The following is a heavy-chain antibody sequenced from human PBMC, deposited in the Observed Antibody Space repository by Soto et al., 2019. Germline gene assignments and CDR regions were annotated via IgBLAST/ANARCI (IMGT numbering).Heavy chain of an antibody. Sequence: GSLRLSCAASGFTFSDSYMSWIRQAPGEGLEWISYITFSGNTVYYADSLKGRFTISRDNAKNSLYLQMNRLRAEDTAVYYCARVSWREKYGMDVWGQGTTVTVSS. V-gene: IGHV3-11*01. J-gene: IGHJ6*02. CDR2: ITFSGNTV. CDR3: ARVSWREKYGMDV. CDR1: GFTFSDSY.